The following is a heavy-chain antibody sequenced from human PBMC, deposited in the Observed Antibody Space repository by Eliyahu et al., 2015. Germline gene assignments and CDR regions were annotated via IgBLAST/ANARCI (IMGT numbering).Heavy chain of an antibody. J-gene: IGHJ5*02. CDR3: AKVVRGGTFDP. V-gene: IGHV3-23*01. Sequence: EVQLLESGGGLVQPGGXXRLXCAASGFTFTNYAXSWVRPAXGKGLQWVSFIXGSGGSTXYADSVKGRFTISRDNSKNTLFLQMNSLRAEDAAVYYCAKVVRGGTFDPWGQGTLVTVSS. D-gene: IGHD3-10*01. CDR2: IXGSGGST. CDR1: GFTFTNYA.